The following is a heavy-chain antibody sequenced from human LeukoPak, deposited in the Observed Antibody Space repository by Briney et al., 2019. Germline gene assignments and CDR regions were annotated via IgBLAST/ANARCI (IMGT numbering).Heavy chain of an antibody. CDR2: ISSSSRTI. CDR3: AKALTRSN. V-gene: IGHV3-48*01. Sequence: GGSLRLSCAASGFTFCSYSMNWVPQAPGKGLEWVSYISSSSRTIYYADSVKGRFTISRDNSKNTLYLQMNSLRAEDTAVYYCAKALTRSNWGQGTRVTVSS. D-gene: IGHD3-3*01. J-gene: IGHJ4*02. CDR1: GFTFCSYS.